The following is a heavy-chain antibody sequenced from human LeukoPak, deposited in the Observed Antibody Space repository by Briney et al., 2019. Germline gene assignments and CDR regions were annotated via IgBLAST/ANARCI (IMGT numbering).Heavy chain of an antibody. CDR2: IYYSGST. V-gene: IGHV4-59*08. CDR3: ARHQKLSYYDILTGYYRTLSYYYYGMDV. J-gene: IGHJ6*02. Sequence: SETLSLTCTVSGGSISSYYWSWIRQPPGKGLEWIGYIYYSGSTNYNPSLKSRVTISVDTSKNQFSLKLSSVTAADTAVYYCARHQKLSYYDILTGYYRTLSYYYYGMDVWGQGTTVTVSS. CDR1: GGSISSYY. D-gene: IGHD3-9*01.